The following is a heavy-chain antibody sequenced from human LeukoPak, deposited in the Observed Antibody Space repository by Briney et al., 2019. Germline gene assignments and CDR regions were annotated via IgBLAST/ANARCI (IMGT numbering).Heavy chain of an antibody. D-gene: IGHD3-10*01. J-gene: IGHJ5*02. CDR1: GGSISSYY. CDR2: IYYSGST. V-gene: IGHV4-59*01. Sequence: PSETLSLTCTVSGGSISSYYCSWIRQPPGKGLEWIGYIYYSGSTNYNPSLKSRVTISVDTSKNQFSLKLSSVTAADTAVYYCARGSYGSGSYLSWSQGTLVTVSS. CDR3: ARGSYGSGSYLS.